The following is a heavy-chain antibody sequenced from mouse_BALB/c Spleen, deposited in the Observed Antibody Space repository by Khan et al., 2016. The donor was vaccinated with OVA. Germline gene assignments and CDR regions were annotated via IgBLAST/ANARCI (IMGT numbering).Heavy chain of an antibody. J-gene: IGHJ2*01. CDR3: TRDRIDY. CDR1: GYTFTTYW. V-gene: IGHV1-7*01. Sequence: QVQLKQSGAELAKPGASVKMSCKASGYTFTTYWMHWVKQRPGQGLEWIGYINPTSGYTYYNEKFKDRATLSADKSSSTAYMQLSSLTSEDCAVYYCTRDRIDYWGQGTTLTVSS. CDR2: INPTSGYT.